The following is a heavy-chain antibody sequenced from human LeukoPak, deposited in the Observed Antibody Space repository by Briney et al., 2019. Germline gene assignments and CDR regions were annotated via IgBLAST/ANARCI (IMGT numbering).Heavy chain of an antibody. CDR2: ISSSSSTI. CDR1: GFPFSSYS. V-gene: IGHV3-48*01. D-gene: IGHD3-10*01. CDR3: ARVGDYGSGISTTYLYYYMDV. Sequence: GGSLRLSCAASGFPFSSYSMNWVRQAPGKGLEWVSYISSSSSTIYYADSVKGRFTISRDNAKNSLYLQMNSLRAEDTAVYYCARVGDYGSGISTTYLYYYMDVWGKGTTVTVSS. J-gene: IGHJ6*03.